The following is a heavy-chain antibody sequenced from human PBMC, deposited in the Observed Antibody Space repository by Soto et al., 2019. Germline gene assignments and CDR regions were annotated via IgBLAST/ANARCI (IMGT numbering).Heavy chain of an antibody. V-gene: IGHV4-28*01. CDR3: ARREIQGPIDY. Sequence: PSETLSLTCAVSGYSISSSNWWGWIRQPPGKGLEWIGYIYYSGTTYYNPYLKSRVTMSVDTSKNQLSLKLTSVTAVDTAVYYCARREIQGPIDYWGQGTLVTVSS. CDR2: IYYSGTT. CDR1: GYSISSSNW. D-gene: IGHD1-26*01. J-gene: IGHJ4*02.